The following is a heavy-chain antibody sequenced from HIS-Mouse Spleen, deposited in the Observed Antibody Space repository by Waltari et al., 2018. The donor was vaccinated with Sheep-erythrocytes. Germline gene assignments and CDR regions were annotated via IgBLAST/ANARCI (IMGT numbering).Heavy chain of an antibody. J-gene: IGHJ4*02. CDR3: AKDISRNIVVVPAAVGDY. D-gene: IGHD2-2*01. Sequence: GSIGYADSVKGRFNISRDNAKNSLYLQMNSLRAEDTALYYCAKDISRNIVVVPAAVGDYWGQGTLVTVSS. CDR2: GSI. V-gene: IGHV3-9*01.